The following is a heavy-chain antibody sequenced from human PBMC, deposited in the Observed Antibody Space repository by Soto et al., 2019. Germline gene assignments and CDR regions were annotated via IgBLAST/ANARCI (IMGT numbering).Heavy chain of an antibody. CDR3: AGSYYGSGNPKDYYYGMDV. CDR1: GCTFTSYA. V-gene: IGHV1-3*01. Sequence: ASVKVSCKASGCTFTSYAMHWVRQAPGQRLEWMGWINAGNGNTKYSQKFQGRVTITRDTSASTVYMELSSLRSEDTAVYYCAGSYYGSGNPKDYYYGMDVWGQGTTVTVS. J-gene: IGHJ6*02. CDR2: INAGNGNT. D-gene: IGHD3-10*01.